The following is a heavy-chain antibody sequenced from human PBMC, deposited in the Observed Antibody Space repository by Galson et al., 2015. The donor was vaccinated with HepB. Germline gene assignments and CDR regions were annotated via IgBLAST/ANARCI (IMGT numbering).Heavy chain of an antibody. CDR1: GFTFNSYG. CDR2: ISSGGDTT. D-gene: IGHD3-3*01. Sequence: SLRLSCAASGFTFNSYGMSWVRQAPGKGLEWVSTISSGGDTTYYADSVKGRFTISRDNSKNTPSLQMDSLRADDTAVYYCAKFWSGSYADFDYWGQGTLVTVSS. CDR3: AKFWSGSYADFDY. J-gene: IGHJ4*02. V-gene: IGHV3-23*01.